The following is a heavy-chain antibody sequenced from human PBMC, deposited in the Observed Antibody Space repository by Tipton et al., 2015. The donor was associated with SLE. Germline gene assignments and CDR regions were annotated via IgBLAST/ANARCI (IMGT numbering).Heavy chain of an antibody. V-gene: IGHV3-30*03. J-gene: IGHJ3*02. D-gene: IGHD2-15*01. CDR1: GFTFDDYG. CDR2: ISYDGSNK. CDR3: ARELYSGWWYAFDI. Sequence: SLRLSCAASGFTFDDYGMSWVRQAPGKGLEWVAVISYDGSNKYYADSVKGRFTISRDNSKNTLYLQMNSLRAEDTAVYYCARELYSGWWYAFDIWGQGTMVTVSS.